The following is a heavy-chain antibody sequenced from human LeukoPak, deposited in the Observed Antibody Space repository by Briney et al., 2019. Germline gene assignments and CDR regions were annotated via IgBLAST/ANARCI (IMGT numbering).Heavy chain of an antibody. Sequence: PSETLSLTCTVSGGSMSSYYWSWIRQPPGKGLEWIGYIYYSGSTTYNPSLKSRVTMSVDTSNNQFSLKVTSVTAADTAVYYCATIINITMIDNYYMDVWGKGATVTVSS. CDR3: ATIINITMIDNYYMDV. V-gene: IGHV4-59*01. J-gene: IGHJ6*03. CDR2: IYYSGST. CDR1: GGSMSSYY. D-gene: IGHD3-22*01.